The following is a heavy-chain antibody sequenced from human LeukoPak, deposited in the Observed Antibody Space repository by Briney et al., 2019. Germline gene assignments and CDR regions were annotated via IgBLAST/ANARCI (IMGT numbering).Heavy chain of an antibody. CDR3: ASAHYYDSLWDY. D-gene: IGHD3-22*01. J-gene: IGHJ4*02. Sequence: GASVKVSCKASGYTFTRYYMHWVRQAPGQRLEWMGWINPNSGCTNYAQKFQGMVTMPRDTSIHTAFMELTRLRSDDTAMYYCASAHYYDSLWDYWGQGTLVTVSS. CDR1: GYTFTRYY. CDR2: INPNSGCT. V-gene: IGHV1-2*02.